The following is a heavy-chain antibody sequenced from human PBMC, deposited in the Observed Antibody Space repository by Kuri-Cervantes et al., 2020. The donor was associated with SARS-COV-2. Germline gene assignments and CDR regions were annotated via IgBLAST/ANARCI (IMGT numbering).Heavy chain of an antibody. CDR2: IYPGDSDT. V-gene: IGHV5-51*01. J-gene: IGHJ4*02. CDR3: AGREHSNYPRPYDY. CDR1: GYSFTSYW. D-gene: IGHD4-11*01. Sequence: KVSCKGSGYSFTSYWIGWVRQMPGKGLEWMGIIYPGDSDTRYSPSFQGQVTISADKSISTAYLQWSSLKASDTAMYYCAGREHSNYPRPYDYWGQGTLVTVSS.